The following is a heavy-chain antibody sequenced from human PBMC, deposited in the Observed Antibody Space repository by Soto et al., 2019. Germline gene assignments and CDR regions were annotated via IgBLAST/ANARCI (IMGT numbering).Heavy chain of an antibody. V-gene: IGHV3-74*01. CDR3: ARAALYNWNDVSWFDP. Sequence: GGSLRLSCEASGFPFSTYWMHWVRQGPGKGLVWVSRINSDGSNTNYADSVKGRFTISRDNAKNTLYLQMNSLRAEDTAFYYCARAALYNWNDVSWFDPWGQGTLVTVSS. CDR1: GFPFSTYW. D-gene: IGHD1-1*01. CDR2: INSDGSNT. J-gene: IGHJ5*02.